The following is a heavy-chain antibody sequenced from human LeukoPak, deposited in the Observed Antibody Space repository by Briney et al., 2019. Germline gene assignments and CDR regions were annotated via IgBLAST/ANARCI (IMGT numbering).Heavy chain of an antibody. CDR1: GDSVSSNSAA. J-gene: IGHJ6*02. CDR3: ARAIVVVPAAPRRYYYGMDV. CDR2: TYYRSKWYN. D-gene: IGHD2-2*01. Sequence: NPSQTLSLTCAFSGDSVSSNSAAWNWIRQSPSRGLEWLGRTYYRSKWYNDYAVSVKSRITINPDTSKNQFSLQLNSVTPEDTAVYYCARAIVVVPAAPRRYYYGMDVWGQGTTVTVSS. V-gene: IGHV6-1*01.